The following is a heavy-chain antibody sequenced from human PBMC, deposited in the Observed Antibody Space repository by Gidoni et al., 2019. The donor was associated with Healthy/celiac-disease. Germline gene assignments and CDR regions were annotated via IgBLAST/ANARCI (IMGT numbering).Heavy chain of an antibody. V-gene: IGHV1-69*04. D-gene: IGHD2-21*02. J-gene: IGHJ5*02. Sequence: QVQLVQSGAEVKKPGSSVKVSCKASGGTFSSYAISWVRQAPGQGLEWLGRIIPILGIANYAQKFQGRVTITADKSTSTAYMELSSLRSEDTAVYYCARDLGGDCGGDCYSPLSLGWFDPWGQGTLVTVSS. CDR2: IIPILGIA. CDR1: GGTFSSYA. CDR3: ARDLGGDCGGDCYSPLSLGWFDP.